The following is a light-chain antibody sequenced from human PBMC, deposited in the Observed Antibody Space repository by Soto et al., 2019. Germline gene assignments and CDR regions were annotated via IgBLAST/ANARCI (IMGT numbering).Light chain of an antibody. CDR3: LQHNSYPYT. CDR2: ATS. J-gene: IGKJ2*01. CDR1: QGIRNY. V-gene: IGKV1-17*01. Sequence: DIQMTQSPFSLSASVGDRVTITCRASQGIRNYLGWFQQKPGEAPKRLIHATSSLEGGVPSRFSGSGSRTEFTLTISSLQPEDFATYYCLQHNSYPYTFGQGTKLEIK.